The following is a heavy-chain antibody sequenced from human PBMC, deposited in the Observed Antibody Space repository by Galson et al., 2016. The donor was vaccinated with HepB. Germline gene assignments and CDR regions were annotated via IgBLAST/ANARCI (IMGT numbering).Heavy chain of an antibody. CDR2: ISSSSSYI. D-gene: IGHD6-13*01. V-gene: IGHV3-21*01. CDR3: ARDAGGRWYPYNWFDP. CDR1: GFTFRTYS. J-gene: IGHJ5*02. Sequence: SLRLSCAASGFTFRTYSMNWVRQAPGKGLEWVSSISSSSSYIYYADSVKGRFTLSRDNAKNSLYLQMNSLRAEDTAVDYCARDAGGRWYPYNWFDPWGQGTLVTVSS.